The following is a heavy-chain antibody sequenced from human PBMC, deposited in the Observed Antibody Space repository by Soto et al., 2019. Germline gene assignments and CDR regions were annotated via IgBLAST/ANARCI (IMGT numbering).Heavy chain of an antibody. CDR2: ISGSGGST. CDR1: GFTFSSYA. CDR3: AKGVRFLERFHPLMDV. J-gene: IGHJ6*02. Sequence: GGSLRLSCAASGFTFSSYAMSWVRQAPGKGLEWVSAISGSGGSTYYADSVKGRFTISRDNSKNTLYLQMNSLRAEDTAVYYCAKGVRFLERFHPLMDVWGQGTTVTVSS. D-gene: IGHD3-3*01. V-gene: IGHV3-23*01.